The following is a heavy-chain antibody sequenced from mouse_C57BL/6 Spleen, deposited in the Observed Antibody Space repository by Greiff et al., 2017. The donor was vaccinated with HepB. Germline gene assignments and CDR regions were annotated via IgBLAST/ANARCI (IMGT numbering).Heavy chain of an antibody. CDR2: INPNNGGT. V-gene: IGHV1-22*01. J-gene: IGHJ3*01. Sequence: VQLQQSGPELVKPGASVKMSCKASGYTFTDYNMHWVKQSHGKSLEWIGYINPNNGGTSYNQKFKGKATLTVNKSSSTAYMELRSLTSEDSAVYYCAAREWGLTPWFAYWGQGTLVTVSA. D-gene: IGHD1-3*01. CDR3: AAREWGLTPWFAY. CDR1: GYTFTDYN.